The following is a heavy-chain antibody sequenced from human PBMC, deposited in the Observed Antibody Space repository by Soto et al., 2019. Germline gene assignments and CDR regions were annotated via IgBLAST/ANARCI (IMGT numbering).Heavy chain of an antibody. D-gene: IGHD4-17*01. V-gene: IGHV3-23*01. J-gene: IGHJ6*03. CDR3: AKDRPPSDYGSRDYYYYYMDV. CDR2: ISGSGGST. Sequence: GGSLRLSCAASGFTFSSYAMSWVRQAPGKGLEWVSAISGSGGSTYYADSVKGRFTISRDNSKNTLYLQMNSLRAEDTAVYYCAKDRPPSDYGSRDYYYYYMDVWGKGTTVTVSS. CDR1: GFTFSSYA.